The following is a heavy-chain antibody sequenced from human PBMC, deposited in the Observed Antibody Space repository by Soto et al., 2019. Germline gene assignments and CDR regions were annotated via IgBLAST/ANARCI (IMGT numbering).Heavy chain of an antibody. D-gene: IGHD3-3*01. J-gene: IGHJ6*02. CDR3: ARDGGGCGRYYDFVGVYYCYYGSDA. V-gene: IGHV1-2*02. CDR2: INPNSGGT. CDR1: GYTFTGCY. Sequence: VASVSVSCKDSGYTFTGCYMHWVRQAPGQGPEWMGWINPNSGGTNYAQKFQGRVTMTRETSISTAYMELSRLRSDDTAVYYCARDGGGCGRYYDFVGVYYCYYGSDAWGPVTTVTL.